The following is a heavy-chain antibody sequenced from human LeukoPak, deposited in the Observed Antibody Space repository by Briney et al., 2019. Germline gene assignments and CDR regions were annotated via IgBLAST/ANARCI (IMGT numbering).Heavy chain of an antibody. Sequence: ASVKVSCKASGYTFTGYYMRWVRQAPGQGLEWMGWINPNSGGTNYAQKFQGRATMTRDTSISTAYMELSRLRSDDAALYYCARAKGLGCGGDCYYVFDYWGQGTLVTVSS. J-gene: IGHJ4*02. D-gene: IGHD2-21*01. V-gene: IGHV1-2*02. CDR1: GYTFTGYY. CDR2: INPNSGGT. CDR3: ARAKGLGCGGDCYYVFDY.